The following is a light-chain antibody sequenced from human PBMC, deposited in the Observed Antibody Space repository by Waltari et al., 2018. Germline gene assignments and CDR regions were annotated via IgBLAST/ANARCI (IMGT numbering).Light chain of an antibody. CDR3: QQRSSWPLT. Sequence: EVVLTQSPATLSLSPGERATLPCRASQTVSTYLAWYPQKPGQAPRLLIYDASNRATGIPARFSGSGSGTDFTLTISSLEPDDFGLYYCQQRSSWPLTFGGGSKVEIK. CDR1: QTVSTY. J-gene: IGKJ4*01. V-gene: IGKV3-11*01. CDR2: DAS.